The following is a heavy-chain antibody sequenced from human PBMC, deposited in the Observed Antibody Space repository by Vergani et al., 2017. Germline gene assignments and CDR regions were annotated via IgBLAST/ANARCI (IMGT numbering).Heavy chain of an antibody. CDR2: INHSGST. CDR1: GGSFSGYY. D-gene: IGHD2-15*01. J-gene: IGHJ5*02. V-gene: IGHV4-34*01. CDR3: ARFSRYCSGGSCYPNGFDP. Sequence: QVQLQQWGAGLLKPSETLSLTCAVYGGSFSGYYWSWIRQPPGKGLEWIGEINHSGSTNYNPSLKSRVTISVDTSKNQFSLKLSSVTAADTAVYYCARFSRYCSGGSCYPNGFDPWGQGTLVTVSS.